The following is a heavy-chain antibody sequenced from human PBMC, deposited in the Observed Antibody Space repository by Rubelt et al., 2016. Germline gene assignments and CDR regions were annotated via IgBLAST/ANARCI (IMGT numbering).Heavy chain of an antibody. D-gene: IGHD6-19*01. V-gene: IGHV3-48*04. Sequence: QLGMRGGGLVQPGGSLRLSCAASGFTFSSYSMNWVRQAPGKGLEWISYINYKGSTISYADSVKGRFTISRDNAKNSLFLQMNSLRADDTAVYYRAEQVVPGTAHQFAMDVWGQGTKVTVSS. CDR3: AEQVVPGTAHQFAMDV. CDR1: GFTFSSYS. CDR2: INYKGSTI. J-gene: IGHJ6*02.